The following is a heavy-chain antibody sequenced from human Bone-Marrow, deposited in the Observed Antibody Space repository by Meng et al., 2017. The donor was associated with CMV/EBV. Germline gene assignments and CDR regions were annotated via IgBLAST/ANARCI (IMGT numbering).Heavy chain of an antibody. CDR1: GGTFNKYA. Sequence: SVKVSCKASGGTFNKYAISWVRQAPGQGLEWMGGIIPDLSKATYTQKFEDRVTITTDESTSTAYMELSRLSSEDTAVYYCASGGWGHGDPYYYYAMDVWGPGATVPVSS. CDR2: IIPDLSKA. J-gene: IGHJ6*01. V-gene: IGHV1-69*05. CDR3: ASGGWGHGDPYYYYAMDV. D-gene: IGHD3-10*01.